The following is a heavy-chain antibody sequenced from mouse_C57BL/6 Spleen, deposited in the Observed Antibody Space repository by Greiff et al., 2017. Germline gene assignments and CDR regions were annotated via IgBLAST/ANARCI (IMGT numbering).Heavy chain of an antibody. Sequence: VQRVESGPGLVQPSQSLSITCTVSGFSLTSYGVHWVRQSPGKGLEWLGVIWRGGSTDYNAAFMSRLSITKDNSKSQVFFKMNSLQADDTAIYYCAKNGYGSSYDYAMDYWGQGTSVTVSS. CDR2: IWRGGST. D-gene: IGHD1-1*01. J-gene: IGHJ4*01. CDR1: GFSLTSYG. V-gene: IGHV2-5*01. CDR3: AKNGYGSSYDYAMDY.